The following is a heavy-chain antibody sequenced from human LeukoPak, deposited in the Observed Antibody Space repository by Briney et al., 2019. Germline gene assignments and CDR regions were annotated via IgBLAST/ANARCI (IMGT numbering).Heavy chain of an antibody. CDR1: GGSISSYY. CDR3: ARGHYDSSGYYYDY. CDR2: IYYSGST. J-gene: IGHJ4*02. D-gene: IGHD3-22*01. Sequence: SETLSLTCTVSGGSISSYYWSWIRQPPGKGLEWIGYIYYSGSTNYNPSLKSRVTISVDTSKNQFSLKLSSVTAADAAVYYCARGHYDSSGYYYDYWGQGTLVTVSS. V-gene: IGHV4-59*01.